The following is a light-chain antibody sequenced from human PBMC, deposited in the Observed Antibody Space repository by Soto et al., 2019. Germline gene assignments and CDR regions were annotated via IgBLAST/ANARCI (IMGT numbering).Light chain of an antibody. CDR3: QQLNTYPLT. V-gene: IGKV1-9*01. CDR2: AAS. J-gene: IGKJ4*01. CDR1: QGISSY. Sequence: DIQLTQSPSFLSASVGNRVTITCRASQGISSYLAWYQQKPGKAPKPLIYAASTLQSGVPSRFSGSESGTEFTLTISSLQPDDFATYYCQQLNTYPLTFGGGTKVEIK.